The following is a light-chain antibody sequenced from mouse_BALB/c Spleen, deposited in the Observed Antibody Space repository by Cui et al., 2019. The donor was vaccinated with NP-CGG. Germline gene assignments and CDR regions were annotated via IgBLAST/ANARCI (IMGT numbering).Light chain of an antibody. CDR1: TGAVTTNNY. J-gene: IGLJ1*01. Sequence: QAVVTQESALTTSPGETVTLTCRSSTGAVTTNNYANWVQEKPDHLFTGLIGGTNNRAPGVPARFSGSLIGDKAALTITGAQTEDEAIYFCALWYSNHWVFGGGTELPVL. V-gene: IGLV1*01. CDR3: ALWYSNHWV. CDR2: GTN.